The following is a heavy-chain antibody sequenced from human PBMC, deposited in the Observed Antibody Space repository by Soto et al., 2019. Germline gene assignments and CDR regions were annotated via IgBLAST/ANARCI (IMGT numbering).Heavy chain of an antibody. CDR2: IYYSGST. V-gene: IGHV4-31*03. J-gene: IGHJ6*03. CDR3: ARDHIVVVPAAQENYYYYYYMDV. CDR1: GGSIRSGGYY. Sequence: QVQLQESGPGLVKPSKTLSLTCTVSGGSIRSGGYYWSWIRQHPGKGLERIGDIYYSGSTYYNPSLKSRVTISVDTSKNQFSLKLSSVTAADTAVYYCARDHIVVVPAAQENYYYYYYMDVWGKGTTVTVSS. D-gene: IGHD2-2*01.